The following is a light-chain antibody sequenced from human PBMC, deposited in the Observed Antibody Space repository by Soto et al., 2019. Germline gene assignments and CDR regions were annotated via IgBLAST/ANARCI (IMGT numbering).Light chain of an antibody. CDR2: DAS. J-gene: IGKJ1*01. CDR3: QQHNSSPWT. Sequence: EIVLTQSPATLSLSPGERATLSCRASQSVSSYLAWYQQKPGQAPRLLIYDASNRATGIPARFSGSESGTEFTLTISNLQPDDFATYYCQQHNSSPWTFGQGTKVDIK. CDR1: QSVSSY. V-gene: IGKV3-11*01.